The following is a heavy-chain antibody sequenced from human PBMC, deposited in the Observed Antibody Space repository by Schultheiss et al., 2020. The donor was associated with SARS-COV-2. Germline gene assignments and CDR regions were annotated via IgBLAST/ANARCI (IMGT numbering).Heavy chain of an antibody. J-gene: IGHJ4*02. CDR3: ARGYGDYDPFGSAFDY. CDR1: GFTFSSYG. Sequence: GGSLRLSCAASGFTFSSYGMHWVRQAPGKGLEWVSYISSSSSYTNYADSVKGRFTISRDNAKNSLYLQMNSLRAEDTAVYYCARGYGDYDPFGSAFDYWGQGTLVTVSS. D-gene: IGHD4-17*01. CDR2: ISSSSSYT. V-gene: IGHV3-21*05.